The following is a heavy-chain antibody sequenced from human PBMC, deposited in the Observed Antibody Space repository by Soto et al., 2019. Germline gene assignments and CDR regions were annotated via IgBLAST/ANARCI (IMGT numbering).Heavy chain of an antibody. Sequence: QVQLVQSGAEVKKPGASVKVSCKASGYTFTSYDINWVRQATGQGLEWMGWMNPNSGNTGYAQKFQGRVTMTRNTSISTAYMERSSLRSEDTAVYYCARFLTYYYDSRGYYRTDNDAFDIWGQGTMVTVSS. J-gene: IGHJ3*02. D-gene: IGHD3-22*01. CDR1: GYTFTSYD. CDR2: MNPNSGNT. V-gene: IGHV1-8*01. CDR3: ARFLTYYYDSRGYYRTDNDAFDI.